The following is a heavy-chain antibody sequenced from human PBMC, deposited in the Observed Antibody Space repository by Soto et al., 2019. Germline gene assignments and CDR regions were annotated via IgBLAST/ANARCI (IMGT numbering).Heavy chain of an antibody. CDR1: GYTFTNYD. CDR2: MNPNSGNT. CDR3: ARDRSVVDLFDI. Sequence: ASVTVSCKARGYTFTNYDINWVRQATGQGHEWMGWMNPNSGNTGYAQKFQGRVTMSRNTSISTAYMELSSLRSEDTAVYYCARDRSVVDLFDIWGQGTMVTGSS. D-gene: IGHD2-15*01. J-gene: IGHJ3*02. V-gene: IGHV1-8*01.